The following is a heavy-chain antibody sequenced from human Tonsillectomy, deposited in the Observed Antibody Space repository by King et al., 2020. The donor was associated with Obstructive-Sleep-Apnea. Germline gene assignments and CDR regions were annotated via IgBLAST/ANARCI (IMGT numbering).Heavy chain of an antibody. Sequence: QLQEADPGLVKPAETLSLTCTGAGGYSSGYYRSWIRQTHGERLEWVGGIYYSGRNNYNPSLKSRFAISVDTSMNQFARKLTSVTAADTAVYYCARQYSDYDAYFDYWGQGTLVTVSS. V-gene: IGHV4-59*08. CDR3: ARQYSDYDAYFDY. CDR2: IYYSGRN. J-gene: IGHJ4*02. CDR1: GGYSSGYY. D-gene: IGHD5-12*01.